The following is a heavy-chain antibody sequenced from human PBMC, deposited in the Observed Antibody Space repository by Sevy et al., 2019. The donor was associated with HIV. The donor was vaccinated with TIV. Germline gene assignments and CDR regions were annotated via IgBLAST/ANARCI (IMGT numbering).Heavy chain of an antibody. CDR3: AKAPRGYSYXSFFDX. Sequence: GGSLRLSCAASGFTFTSYGMHWVRQAPGKGLEWVAVISYDGSNKYYADSVKGRFTISRDKSKNTLYLQMNSLRAEDTAVYYCAKAPRGYSYXSFFDXXXXGTLVTVSS. CDR1: GFTFTSYG. V-gene: IGHV3-30*18. J-gene: IGHJ4*02. D-gene: IGHD5-18*01. CDR2: ISYDGSNK.